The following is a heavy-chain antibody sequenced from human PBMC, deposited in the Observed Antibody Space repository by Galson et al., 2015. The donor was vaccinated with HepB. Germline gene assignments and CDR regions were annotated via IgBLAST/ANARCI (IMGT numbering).Heavy chain of an antibody. J-gene: IGHJ4*02. CDR2: IIPVFATP. Sequence: SVKVSCKASGGTFRSYGVSWVRQAPGQGLEWVGGIIPVFATPNYAQKFQGRVTITADKSTSTAYMELSSLRSEDTAMCYCAREGDSSGYGIDYWGQGTLVTVSS. CDR3: AREGDSSGYGIDY. V-gene: IGHV1-69*06. D-gene: IGHD3-22*01. CDR1: GGTFRSYG.